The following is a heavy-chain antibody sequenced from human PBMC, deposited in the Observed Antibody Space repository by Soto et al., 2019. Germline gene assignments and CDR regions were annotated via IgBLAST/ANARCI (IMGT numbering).Heavy chain of an antibody. CDR2: IIPIFGTA. CDR3: ARGRRELLRDAFDI. D-gene: IGHD1-26*01. J-gene: IGHJ3*02. V-gene: IGHV1-69*01. Sequence: QVQLVQSGAEVKKPGSSVKVSCKASGGTFSSYAISWVRQAPGQGLEWMGGIIPIFGTANYAQKFQGRVTITADESTSTADMELSSLRSEDTALYYCARGRRELLRDAFDIWGQGTMVTVSS. CDR1: GGTFSSYA.